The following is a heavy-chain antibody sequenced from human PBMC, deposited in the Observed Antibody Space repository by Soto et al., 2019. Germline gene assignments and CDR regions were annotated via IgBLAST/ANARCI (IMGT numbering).Heavy chain of an antibody. V-gene: IGHV4-31*03. CDR3: ARVTIFGVVIPYYFDY. CDR2: IYYSGST. D-gene: IGHD3-3*01. CDR1: GGSISSGGYY. Sequence: SETLSLTCTVSGGSISSGGYYWSWIRQHPGKGLEWIGYIYYSGSTYYNQSLKSRVTISVDTSKNQFSLKLSSVTAADTAVYYCARVTIFGVVIPYYFDYWGQGTLVTVSS. J-gene: IGHJ4*02.